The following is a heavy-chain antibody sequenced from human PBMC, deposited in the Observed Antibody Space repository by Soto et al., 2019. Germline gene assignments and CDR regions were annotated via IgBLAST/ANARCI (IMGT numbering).Heavy chain of an antibody. J-gene: IGHJ4*02. V-gene: IGHV1-69*13. CDR1: GGTFSSYA. D-gene: IGHD3-22*01. CDR3: ARAANLFSKWLYNY. Sequence: GASVKVSCKASGGTFSSYAISWVRQAPGQGLEWMGGIIPIFGTANYAQKFQGRVTITADESTSTAYMELSSLRSEDTAVYYCARAANLFSKWLYNYWGQGTLVTVSS. CDR2: IIPIFGTA.